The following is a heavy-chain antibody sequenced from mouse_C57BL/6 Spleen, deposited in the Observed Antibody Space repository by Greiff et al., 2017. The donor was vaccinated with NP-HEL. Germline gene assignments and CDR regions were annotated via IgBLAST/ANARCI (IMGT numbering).Heavy chain of an antibody. J-gene: IGHJ4*01. Sequence: QVQLQQPGAELVKPGASVKMSCKASGYTFTSYWITWVKQRPGQGLEWIGDIYPGSGSTNYNEKFKSKATLTVDTSSSTAYMQLSSLTSEDSAVYYCARRRYGSSYFYAMDYWGQGTSVTVSS. CDR2: IYPGSGST. CDR3: ARRRYGSSYFYAMDY. D-gene: IGHD1-1*01. CDR1: GYTFTSYW. V-gene: IGHV1-55*01.